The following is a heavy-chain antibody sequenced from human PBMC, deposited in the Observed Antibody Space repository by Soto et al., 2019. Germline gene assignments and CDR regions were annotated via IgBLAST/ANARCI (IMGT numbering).Heavy chain of an antibody. J-gene: IGHJ4*02. D-gene: IGHD5-12*01. CDR2: IFSKDEK. V-gene: IGHV2-26*02. CDR3: ARISRYAYDFDY. CDR1: GFSLSRADVG. Sequence: QVTLKESGPVLVKPTETLTLTCTVSGFSLSRADVGVSWIRQPPGKALEWLAHIFSKDEKFYSTSLKTTLTISKDTSKSQVVLIMTNLDPVDTATYYCARISRYAYDFDYWGQGTLVTVSS.